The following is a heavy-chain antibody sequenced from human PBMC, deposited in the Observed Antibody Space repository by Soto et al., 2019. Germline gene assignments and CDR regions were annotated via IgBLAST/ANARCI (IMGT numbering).Heavy chain of an antibody. J-gene: IGHJ5*02. CDR3: VRGGFLSHDHVIIAPATLGFDP. V-gene: IGHV1-8*01. D-gene: IGHD2-2*01. Sequence: GASVEVSCKASGYTFATCDSDWVRQANGQGLEWMGWMNPNRTNTGYAEKFQGRVTMTRDTSISTAYMELSSLRYDDTAVYYCVRGGFLSHDHVIIAPATLGFDPWGQGTLVTVSS. CDR2: MNPNRTNT. CDR1: GYTFATCD.